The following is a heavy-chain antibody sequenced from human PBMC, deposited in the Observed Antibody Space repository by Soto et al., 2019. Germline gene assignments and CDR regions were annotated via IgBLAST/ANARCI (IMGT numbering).Heavy chain of an antibody. Sequence: GESLKISCKGSGYIFSIYWISWVRQMPGKGLEWMGRIDPIDSYTNYSPSFQGHVTISADKSISTAYLQWSSLKASDTAMYYCARRAHMSRRGETFSYYYYGMDVWGQGTTVTVSS. CDR1: GYIFSIYW. CDR3: ARRAHMSRRGETFSYYYYGMDV. CDR2: IDPIDSYT. V-gene: IGHV5-10-1*01. D-gene: IGHD3-16*01. J-gene: IGHJ6*02.